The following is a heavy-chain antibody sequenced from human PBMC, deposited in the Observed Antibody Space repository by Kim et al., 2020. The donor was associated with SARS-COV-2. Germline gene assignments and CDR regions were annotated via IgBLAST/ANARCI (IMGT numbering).Heavy chain of an antibody. Sequence: GGSLRLSCAASGFTFSNNAMSWVRQAPGKGLEWVSVIDGSGDRSYYADSVKGRFTISRDNFRNTLYLQMNSLRVEDTAVYYCAKGRSVSCHSDMDVWGQG. D-gene: IGHD6-13*01. CDR2: IDGSGDRS. CDR3: AKGRSVSCHSDMDV. J-gene: IGHJ6*02. V-gene: IGHV3-23*01. CDR1: GFTFSNNA.